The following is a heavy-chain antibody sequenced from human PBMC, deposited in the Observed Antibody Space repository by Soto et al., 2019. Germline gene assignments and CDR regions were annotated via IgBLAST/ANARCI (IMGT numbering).Heavy chain of an antibody. CDR3: ARVREYSGYGNAFDI. J-gene: IGHJ3*02. Sequence: SATLSLTCSVNGGSFRGYYWSWIRQPPGKGLEWIGEINHSGSTNYNPSLKSRVTISVDTSKNQFSLKLSSVTAADTAVYYCARVREYSGYGNAFDIWGQGTMVT. V-gene: IGHV4-34*01. D-gene: IGHD5-12*01. CDR1: GGSFRGYY. CDR2: INHSGST.